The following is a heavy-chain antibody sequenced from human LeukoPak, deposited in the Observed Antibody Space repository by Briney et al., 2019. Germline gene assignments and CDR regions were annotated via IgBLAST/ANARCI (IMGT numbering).Heavy chain of an antibody. V-gene: IGHV3-53*01. D-gene: IGHD6-13*01. CDR2: VYSGGST. J-gene: IGHJ4*02. Sequence: QPGGSLRLSCAASGFTVSSDYMTWVRQAPGKGLEWVSFVYSGGSTYYEDSVKGRFTISGDSSKNTLFLQMNSLRVGDTAVYYCARAGAAALFRWGQGTLVTVSS. CDR3: ARAGAAALFR. CDR1: GFTVSSDY.